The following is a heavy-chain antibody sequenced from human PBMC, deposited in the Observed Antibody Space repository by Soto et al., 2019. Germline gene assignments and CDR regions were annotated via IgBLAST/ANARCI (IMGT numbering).Heavy chain of an antibody. V-gene: IGHV3-30*18. D-gene: IGHD6-13*01. CDR2: ISYDGSNK. Sequence: GSLRLSCAASGFTFSSYGMHWVRQAPGKGLEWVAVISYDGSNKYYADSVKGRFTISRDNSKNTLYLQMNSLRAEDTAVYYCAKDRGMQQLVSDYWGQGTLVTVSS. CDR1: GFTFSSYG. CDR3: AKDRGMQQLVSDY. J-gene: IGHJ4*02.